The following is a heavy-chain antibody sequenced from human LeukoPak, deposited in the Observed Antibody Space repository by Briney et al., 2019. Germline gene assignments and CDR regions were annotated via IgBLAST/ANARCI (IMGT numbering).Heavy chain of an antibody. J-gene: IGHJ6*04. V-gene: IGHV3-53*01. CDR2: IYSGGTT. CDR1: GFTAINNY. D-gene: IGHD3-16*01. CDR3: STSPSWGV. Sequence: GSLRHSCAPSGFTAINNYMTCVRQAPGKGLECVSVIYSGGTTHYADSVKGRFTISRDNSKSTLYLQMNSLRVDDTAVYYCSTSPSWGVWGKGTTVTVSS.